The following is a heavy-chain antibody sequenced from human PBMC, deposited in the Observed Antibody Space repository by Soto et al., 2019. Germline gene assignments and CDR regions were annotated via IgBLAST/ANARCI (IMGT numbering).Heavy chain of an antibody. CDR2: IYYSGST. CDR1: GGSISSSSYY. D-gene: IGHD6-13*01. J-gene: IGHJ4*02. V-gene: IGHV4-39*01. CDR3: ARQPRRIAAAGEFDY. Sequence: SETLSLTCTVSGGSISSSSYYWGWIRQPPGKGLEWIGSIYYSGSTYYNPSLKSRVTISVDTSKNQFSLKLSSVTAADTAVYYCARQPRRIAAAGEFDYWGQGTLVTVSS.